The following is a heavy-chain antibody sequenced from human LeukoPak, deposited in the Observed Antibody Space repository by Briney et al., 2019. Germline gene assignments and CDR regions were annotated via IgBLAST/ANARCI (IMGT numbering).Heavy chain of an antibody. CDR3: AKDTMITFGGVIVPRLFDY. CDR1: GFTFSSYA. Sequence: GGSLRLSCAASGFTFSSYAMSWVRQAPGKGLEWVSAISGSGGSTYYADSVKGRFTNSRDNSKNTLYLQMNSLRAEDTAVYYCAKDTMITFGGVIVPRLFDYWGQGTLVTVSS. D-gene: IGHD3-16*02. V-gene: IGHV3-23*01. J-gene: IGHJ4*02. CDR2: ISGSGGST.